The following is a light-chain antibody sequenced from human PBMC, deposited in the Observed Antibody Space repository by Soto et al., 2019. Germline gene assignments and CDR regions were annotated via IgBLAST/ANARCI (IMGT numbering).Light chain of an antibody. Sequence: EIVLTQSPGTLSLSPGDRATLSCRASQSVSTNYLAWYQQKLGQAPRLLIYGASSRATGIPDRFSGSGSGTDFTLTISRLKPEDFAVYYCHQYGSTPFTFGPGTKVDIK. CDR2: GAS. CDR3: HQYGSTPFT. J-gene: IGKJ3*01. V-gene: IGKV3-20*01. CDR1: QSVSTNY.